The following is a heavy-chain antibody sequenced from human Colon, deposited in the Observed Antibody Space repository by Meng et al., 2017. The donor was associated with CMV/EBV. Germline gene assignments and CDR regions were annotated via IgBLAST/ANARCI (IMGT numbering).Heavy chain of an antibody. J-gene: IGHJ4*02. V-gene: IGHV3-23*01. CDR3: ATDRSLREIVPAAVAFGY. CDR1: GFTFSSYA. Sequence: GGSLRLSCAASGFTFSSYAMSWVRQAPGKGLQWVSTISGSGLTTYYADSVKGRFTVSRDNSEDTLYLQMHSLRAEDTAVYYCATDRSLREIVPAAVAFGYWGQGTLVTVSS. D-gene: IGHD2-2*01. CDR2: ISGSGLTT.